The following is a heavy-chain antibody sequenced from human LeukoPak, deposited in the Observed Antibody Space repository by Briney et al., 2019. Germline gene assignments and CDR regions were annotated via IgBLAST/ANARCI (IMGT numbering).Heavy chain of an antibody. CDR1: GYTFTSYA. D-gene: IGHD4-17*01. CDR3: ARDRTQTTVIDY. J-gene: IGHJ4*02. V-gene: IGHV1-3*01. Sequence: ASVKVSCKASGYTFTSYAMHWVRQAPGQRLEWMGWINAGNGNTKYSQKFQGRVTITADKSTSTAYMELSSLRSEDTAVYYCARDRTQTTVIDYWGQGTLVTVSS. CDR2: INAGNGNT.